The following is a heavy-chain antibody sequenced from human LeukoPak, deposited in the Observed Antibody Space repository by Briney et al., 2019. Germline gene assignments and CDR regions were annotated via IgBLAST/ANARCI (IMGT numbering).Heavy chain of an antibody. CDR2: INHSGST. J-gene: IGHJ3*02. CDR3: ASYSSSSRAFDI. D-gene: IGHD6-13*01. CDR1: GGSFSGYY. V-gene: IGHV4-34*01. Sequence: SETLSLTCAVYGGSFSGYYWSWIRQPPGKGLEWIGEINHSGSTNYNPSLKSRVTISVDTSKNQFSLKLSSVTAADTAVYYCASYSSSSRAFDIWGQGTMVTVSS.